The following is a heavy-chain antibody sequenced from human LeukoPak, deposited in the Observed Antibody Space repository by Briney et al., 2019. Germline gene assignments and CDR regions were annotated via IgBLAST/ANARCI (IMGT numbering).Heavy chain of an antibody. Sequence: GGSLRLSCAASGFTVSSNYMSWVRQAPGKGLEWVSVIYSGGSTYHADSVKGRFTISRDDSKNTLYLQMNSLRAEDTAVYYCAREYYYDILTGSHWFDPWGQGTLVTVSS. CDR2: IYSGGST. J-gene: IGHJ5*02. CDR3: AREYYYDILTGSHWFDP. CDR1: GFTVSSNY. V-gene: IGHV3-53*01. D-gene: IGHD3-9*01.